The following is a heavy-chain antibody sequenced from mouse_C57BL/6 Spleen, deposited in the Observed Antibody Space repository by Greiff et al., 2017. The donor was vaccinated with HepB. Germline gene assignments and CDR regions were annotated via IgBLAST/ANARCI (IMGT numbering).Heavy chain of an antibody. J-gene: IGHJ2*01. D-gene: IGHD2-1*01. CDR1: GYAFSSSW. CDR2: IYPGDGDT. Sequence: QVQLKESGPELVKPGASVKISCKASGYAFSSSWMNWVKQRPGKGLEWIGRIYPGDGDTNYNGKFKGKATLTADKSSSTAYMQLSSLTSEDSAVYFCARGIYYGNYLDYWGQGTTLTVSS. CDR3: ARGIYYGNYLDY. V-gene: IGHV1-82*01.